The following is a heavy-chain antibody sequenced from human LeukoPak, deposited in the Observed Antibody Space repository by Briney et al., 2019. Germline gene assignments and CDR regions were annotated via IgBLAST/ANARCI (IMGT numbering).Heavy chain of an antibody. CDR3: ARGGVATIKD. V-gene: IGHV4-34*01. Sequence: PSETLSLTCAVYGGSFSGYYWSWIRQPPGKGLEWIGEINHSGSTNYNPSLKSRVTISVDTSKNQFSLKLSSVTAADTAVYYCARGGVATIKDWGQGTLVTVSS. CDR2: INHSGST. CDR1: GGSFSGYY. J-gene: IGHJ4*02. D-gene: IGHD5-12*01.